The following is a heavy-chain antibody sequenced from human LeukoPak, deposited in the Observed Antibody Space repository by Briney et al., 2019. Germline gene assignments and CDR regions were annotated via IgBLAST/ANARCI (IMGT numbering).Heavy chain of an antibody. CDR3: ARDLPMVRGVRTNWFDP. J-gene: IGHJ5*02. CDR2: INTNTGNP. Sequence: ASAKVSCKASGYTFTSYAMNWVRQAPGQGLEWMGWINTNTGNPTYAQGFTGRFVFSLDTSVSTAYLQISSLKAEDTAVYYCARDLPMVRGVRTNWFDPWGQGTLVTVSS. V-gene: IGHV7-4-1*02. D-gene: IGHD3-10*01. CDR1: GYTFTSYA.